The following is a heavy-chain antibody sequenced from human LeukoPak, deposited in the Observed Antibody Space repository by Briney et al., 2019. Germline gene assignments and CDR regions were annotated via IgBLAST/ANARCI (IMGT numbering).Heavy chain of an antibody. V-gene: IGHV4-39*07. Sequence: SQTLSLTCTVSGGSISSGSYYWSWIRQPPGKGLEWIGEINHSGSTNYNPSLKSRVTISVDTSKNQFSLKLSSVTAADTAVYYCARSTLGTSRDYFDYWGQGTLVTVSS. D-gene: IGHD7-27*01. CDR3: ARSTLGTSRDYFDY. J-gene: IGHJ4*02. CDR1: GGSISSGSYY. CDR2: INHSGST.